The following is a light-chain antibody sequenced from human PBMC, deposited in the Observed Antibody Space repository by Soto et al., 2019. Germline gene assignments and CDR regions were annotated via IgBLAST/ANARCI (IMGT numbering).Light chain of an antibody. J-gene: IGKJ1*01. CDR1: QSVRSSY. V-gene: IGKV3-20*01. CDR2: GVS. CDR3: QQYGTSPRT. Sequence: EIVLTQSPGTLSLSPGERATLSCRASQSVRSSYLAWYQQKLGQAPRLLIYGVSNRATGIPDRFSGSGSGTDFTLTISILESEDFAVYYCQQYGTSPRTFGQGTTVELK.